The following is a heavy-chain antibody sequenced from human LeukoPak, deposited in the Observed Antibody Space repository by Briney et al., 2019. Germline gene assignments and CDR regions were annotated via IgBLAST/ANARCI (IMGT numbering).Heavy chain of an antibody. CDR1: GFTFSNYA. D-gene: IGHD6-19*01. CDR3: AREGAQWLVPPYFDC. CDR2: LSGSGGSA. Sequence: GGSLRLSCAASGFTFSNYAMTWVRQAPGKGLEWVSALSGSGGSAYYADSVKGRFTISRDNSKNTLYLQMNSLRAEDTAVYYCAREGAQWLVPPYFDCWGQGTLVTVSS. V-gene: IGHV3-23*01. J-gene: IGHJ4*02.